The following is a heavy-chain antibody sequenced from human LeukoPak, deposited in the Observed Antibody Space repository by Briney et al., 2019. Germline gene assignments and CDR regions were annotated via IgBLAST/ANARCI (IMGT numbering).Heavy chain of an antibody. CDR3: ARGEYSNGYPYRLDS. Sequence: ASVKVSCKASGYTFTAYSLHWVRQAPGQGLEWMGWINPNSGVTKYAQKFQGWVTMTRDTSISTAYMELNRLRSDDTAMYYCARGEYSNGYPYRLDSWGQGTLVTVSS. V-gene: IGHV1-2*04. CDR1: GYTFTAYS. CDR2: INPNSGVT. J-gene: IGHJ4*02. D-gene: IGHD3-16*01.